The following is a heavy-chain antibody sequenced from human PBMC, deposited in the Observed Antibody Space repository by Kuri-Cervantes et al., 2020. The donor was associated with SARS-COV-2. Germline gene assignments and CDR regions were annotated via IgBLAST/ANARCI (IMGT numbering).Heavy chain of an antibody. CDR3: VRDGDHWNFDY. J-gene: IGHJ4*02. CDR2: IKQDGSEK. D-gene: IGHD1-1*01. CDR1: GFTFSSYW. Sequence: GGSLRLSCAASGFTFSSYWMSWVRQAPGKGLEWVANIKQDGSEKYYVDSVKGRFTISSDNAKNMLFLQMNSLRAKDTSVYYCVRDGDHWNFDYWGQGTLVTVSS. V-gene: IGHV3-7*01.